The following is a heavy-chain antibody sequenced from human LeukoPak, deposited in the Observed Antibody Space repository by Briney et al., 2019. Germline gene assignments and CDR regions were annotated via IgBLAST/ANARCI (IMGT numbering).Heavy chain of an antibody. J-gene: IGHJ4*02. CDR2: IYTSGST. V-gene: IGHV4-61*02. Sequence: SETLSLTCTVSGGSISSSSYYWGWIRQPPGKGLEWIGRIYTSGSTNYNPSLKSRVTISVDTSKNQFSLKLSSVTAADTAVYYCARDRGARFYSSSWLSLYYFDYWGQGTLVTVSS. CDR1: GGSISSSSYY. CDR3: ARDRGARFYSSSWLSLYYFDY. D-gene: IGHD6-13*01.